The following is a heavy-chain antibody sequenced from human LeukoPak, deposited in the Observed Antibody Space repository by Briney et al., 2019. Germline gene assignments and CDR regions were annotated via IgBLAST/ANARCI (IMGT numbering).Heavy chain of an antibody. V-gene: IGHV4-34*01. CDR2: INHSGST. D-gene: IGHD6-19*01. J-gene: IGHJ4*02. CDR3: ARGFGSGWSTLFDY. Sequence: PGGSLRLSCAASGFTFSSYAMSWVRQSPGKGLEWIGEINHSGSTNYNPSLKSRVTISVDTSKNQFSLKLSSVTAADTTVYYCARGFGSGWSTLFDYWGQGTLVTVSS. CDR1: GFTFSSYA.